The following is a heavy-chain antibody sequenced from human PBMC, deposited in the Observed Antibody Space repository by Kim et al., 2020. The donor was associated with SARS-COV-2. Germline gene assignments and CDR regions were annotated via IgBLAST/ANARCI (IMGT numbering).Heavy chain of an antibody. CDR2: INHSGST. CDR1: GGSFSGYY. J-gene: IGHJ4*02. V-gene: IGHV4-34*01. CDR3: ASPGWGGY. Sequence: SETLSLTCAVYGGSFSGYYWSWIRQPPGKGLEWIGEINHSGSTNYNPSLKSRVTISVDTSKNQFSLKLSSVTAADTAVYYCASPGWGGYWGQGTLVTVSS. D-gene: IGHD3-16*01.